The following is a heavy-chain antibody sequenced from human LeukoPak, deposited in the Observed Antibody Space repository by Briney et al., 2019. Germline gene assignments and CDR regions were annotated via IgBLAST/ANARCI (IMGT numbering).Heavy chain of an antibody. CDR3: ARRRVRGVIDY. CDR1: GGSISTSNYY. Sequence: PSETLSLTCTVSGGSISTSNYYWGWIRQPPGKGLEWIGSIYYSGSTYYNPSLKSRVTISVDTSKNQFSLKLSSVTAADTAVYYCARRRVRGVIDYWGQGTLVTVSS. CDR2: IYYSGST. V-gene: IGHV4-39*07. J-gene: IGHJ4*02. D-gene: IGHD3-10*02.